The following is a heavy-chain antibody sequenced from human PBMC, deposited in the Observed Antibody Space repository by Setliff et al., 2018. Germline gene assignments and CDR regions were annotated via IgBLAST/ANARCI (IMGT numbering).Heavy chain of an antibody. CDR2: INAYNGNT. D-gene: IGHD2-8*01. CDR3: SRLVRYCTTTTCQTLSGGEH. J-gene: IGHJ4*02. V-gene: IGHV1-18*01. CDR1: GSAVNNYG. Sequence: ASVKVSCKASGSAVNNYGIAWVLQAPGQGLEWMGWINAYNGNTFYAPKLQDRVTMTTDTSTATAYLELRSLRSDDTALYFCSRLVRYCTTTTCQTLSGGEHWCQGTLVTVSS.